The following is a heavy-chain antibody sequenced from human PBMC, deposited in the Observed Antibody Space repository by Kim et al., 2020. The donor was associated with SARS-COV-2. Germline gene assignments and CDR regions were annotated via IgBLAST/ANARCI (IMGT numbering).Heavy chain of an antibody. D-gene: IGHD5-12*01. J-gene: IGHJ5*02. CDR1: GFTFSSYA. Sequence: GGSLRLSCAASGFTFSSYAMTWVRQAPGKGLEWVSTITGSGGGTYFAVSVKGRFTISRDNSRNTLSLQMNSLRVEDTAIYYCAKGKATGKVDWFDPWGQGTLVTVSS. CDR2: ITGSGGGT. CDR3: AKGKATGKVDWFDP. V-gene: IGHV3-23*01.